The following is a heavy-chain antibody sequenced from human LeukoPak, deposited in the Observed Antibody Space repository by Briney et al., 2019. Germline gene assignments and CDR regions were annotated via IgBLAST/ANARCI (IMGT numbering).Heavy chain of an antibody. CDR3: SRGSGWLSAY. Sequence: GRSLRLSCTASGFTFGDYLMSWIRQAPGKGLEWIGFISGGTTEYAASVKGRFTISRDDSTSIAYLQMNSLTTEDTAVYYCSRGSGWLSAYWGQGTLVTVSS. J-gene: IGHJ4*02. CDR1: GFTFGDYL. D-gene: IGHD6-19*01. V-gene: IGHV3-49*03. CDR2: ISGGTT.